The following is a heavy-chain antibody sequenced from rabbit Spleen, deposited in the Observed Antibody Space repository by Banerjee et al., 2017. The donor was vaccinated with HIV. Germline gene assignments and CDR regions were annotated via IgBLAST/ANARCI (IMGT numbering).Heavy chain of an antibody. Sequence: QSLEESGGGLVKPGASLTLTCKASGFSFSSSYYMYWVRQAPGKGLEWIGCIYTGNGKTYYATWAKGRFTISKSSSTTVTLQMTSLTAADTATYFCARDAGSYDYIDVYFNLWGPGTLVTVS. CDR3: ARDAGSYDYIDVYFNL. CDR1: GFSFSSSYY. D-gene: IGHD8-1*01. J-gene: IGHJ4*01. V-gene: IGHV1S40*01. CDR2: IYTGNGKT.